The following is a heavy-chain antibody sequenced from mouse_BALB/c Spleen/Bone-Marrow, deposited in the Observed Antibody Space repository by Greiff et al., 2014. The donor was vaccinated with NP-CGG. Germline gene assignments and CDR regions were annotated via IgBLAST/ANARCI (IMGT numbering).Heavy chain of an antibody. J-gene: IGHJ2*01. V-gene: IGHV1-82*01. CDR1: GYAFNSSW. CDR3: ARLGYSGY. D-gene: IGHD1-3*01. Sequence: QVQLQQSXPELVKPGASVKISCKASGYAFNSSWMNWVKQRPGQGLEWIGRIFPGDGDTNYDWKFRGKATLTADKSSNTAYMQLSSLTSVDSAVYFCARLGYSGYWGQGTALTVSS. CDR2: IFPGDGDT.